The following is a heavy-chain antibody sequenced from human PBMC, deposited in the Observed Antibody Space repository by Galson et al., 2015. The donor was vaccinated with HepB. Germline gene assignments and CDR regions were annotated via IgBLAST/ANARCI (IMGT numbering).Heavy chain of an antibody. CDR3: TSTSMASPGHH. CDR1: GFTISNFW. CDR2: IKPDGTEK. V-gene: IGHV3-7*03. D-gene: IGHD6-13*01. Sequence: SLRLSCAASGFTISNFWMSWVRQAPGKGLEWIGNIKPDGTEKYYADSMKGRFTIYRDNARNSVYLQIYNVRADDTAVYYCTSTSMASPGHHWGQGTLVTVSS. J-gene: IGHJ4*02.